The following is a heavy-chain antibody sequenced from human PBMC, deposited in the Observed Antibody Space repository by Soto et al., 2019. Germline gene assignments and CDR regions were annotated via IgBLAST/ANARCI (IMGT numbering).Heavy chain of an antibody. J-gene: IGHJ6*02. D-gene: IGHD3-16*01. CDR1: RLTFSAHD. CDR3: AGEPKGGAYDMDV. Sequence: QVQLVESGGGVVQPGTSLRLSCAASRLTFSAHDMHWVRQAPGKGLEWVALIWSDGSRGFYADSVKGRFTISRDNYKNPVYLQMNSLGAEDTAVYYCAGEPKGGAYDMDVWCQGTTVTVSS. V-gene: IGHV3-33*01. CDR2: IWSDGSRG.